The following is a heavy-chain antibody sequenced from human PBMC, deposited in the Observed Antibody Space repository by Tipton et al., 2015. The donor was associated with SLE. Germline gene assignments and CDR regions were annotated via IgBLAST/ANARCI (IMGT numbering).Heavy chain of an antibody. J-gene: IGHJ3*02. D-gene: IGHD6-6*01. Sequence: QVQLVQSGAEVKKPGSSVKVSCKASGGTFSSYDSYAISWVRQAPGQGLEWMGGINPYFGTTNYAQKFQGRVTITADESTNTAYMELSSLRSGDTAMYYCASSSSFDAFDIWGQGTMVTVSS. CDR1: GGTFSSYDSYA. CDR2: INPYFGTT. CDR3: ASSSSFDAFDI. V-gene: IGHV1-69*01.